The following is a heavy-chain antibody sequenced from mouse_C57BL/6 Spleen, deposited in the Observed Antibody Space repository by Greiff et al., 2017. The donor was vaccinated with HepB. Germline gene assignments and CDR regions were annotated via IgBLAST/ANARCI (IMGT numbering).Heavy chain of an antibody. Sequence: QVQLKQSGPELVKPGASVKISCKASGYAFSSSWMNWVKQRPGKGLEWIGRIYPGDGDTNYNGKFKGKATLTADKSSSTAYMQLSSLTSEDSAVYFCARDGNSPMDYWGQGTSVTVSS. D-gene: IGHD2-1*01. CDR3: ARDGNSPMDY. J-gene: IGHJ4*01. CDR2: IYPGDGDT. V-gene: IGHV1-82*01. CDR1: GYAFSSSW.